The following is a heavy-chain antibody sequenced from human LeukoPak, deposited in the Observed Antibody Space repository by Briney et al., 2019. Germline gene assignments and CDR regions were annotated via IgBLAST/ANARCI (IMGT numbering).Heavy chain of an antibody. CDR1: GYSISSGYY. CDR2: IYHSGST. CDR3: ASHYMVRGVIFAFDI. J-gene: IGHJ3*02. Sequence: SETLSLTCTVSGYSISSGYYWGWIRQPPGKGLEWIGSIYHSGSTYYNPSLKSRVTISVDTSNNQFSLKLSSVSAPDTAVYYCASHYMVRGVIFAFDIWGQGTMVTVSS. D-gene: IGHD3-10*01. V-gene: IGHV4-38-2*02.